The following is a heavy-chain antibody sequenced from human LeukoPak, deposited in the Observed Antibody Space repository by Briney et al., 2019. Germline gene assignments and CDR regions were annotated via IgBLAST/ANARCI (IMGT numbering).Heavy chain of an antibody. D-gene: IGHD3-3*01. CDR1: GFTFSSYA. V-gene: IGHV3-23*01. J-gene: IGHJ4*02. CDR3: AKQMTLDYDFWSGYPFDY. Sequence: GGSLRLSCAASGFTFSSYAMSWVRQAPGKGLEWVSAISGSGGSTYYADSVKGRFTISRDNSKNTLYLQMNSLRAEDTAVYYCAKQMTLDYDFWSGYPFDYWGQGTLVTVSS. CDR2: ISGSGGST.